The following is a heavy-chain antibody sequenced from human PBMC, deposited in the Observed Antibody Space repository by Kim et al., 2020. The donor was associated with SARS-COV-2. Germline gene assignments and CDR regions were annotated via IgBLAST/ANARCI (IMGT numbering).Heavy chain of an antibody. CDR1: GGSISPYY. Sequence: SETLSLTCVVSGGSISPYYWSWIRQSPGKGLEWIGYIFYTGSTNSCPSLQSRVNIAADTSKNQFSLRLSSVTAADTAVYYCARRGLYGSFDIWGQGTLVAVSS. V-gene: IGHV4-59*08. CDR2: IFYTGST. J-gene: IGHJ5*02. D-gene: IGHD3-10*01. CDR3: ARRGLYGSFDI.